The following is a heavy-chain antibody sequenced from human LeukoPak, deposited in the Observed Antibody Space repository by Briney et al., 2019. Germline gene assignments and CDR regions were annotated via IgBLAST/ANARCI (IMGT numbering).Heavy chain of an antibody. CDR1: GGSISSHY. Sequence: SETLSLTRTVSGGSISSHYWSWIRQPPGKGLEWIGYIHYSGSTNYNPSLKSRVTISVDTSKNQFSLKLSSVTAADTAVYYCARTLRTWIYYYMDVWGKGTTVTVSS. V-gene: IGHV4-59*11. CDR3: ARTLRTWIYYYMDV. D-gene: IGHD3-16*01. J-gene: IGHJ6*03. CDR2: IHYSGST.